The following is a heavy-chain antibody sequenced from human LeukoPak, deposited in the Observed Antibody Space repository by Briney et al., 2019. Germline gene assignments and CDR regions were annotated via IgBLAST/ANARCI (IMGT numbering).Heavy chain of an antibody. D-gene: IGHD2-15*01. Sequence: GGSLRLSCAASGFTFSSYWMHWVRQAPGKGLVWVSRINSDGSRTNYADSVKGRFTISRDNAKNTLYLQMNSLRAEDTAVYYCASSMGGPNWFDPWGQGTLVTVSS. V-gene: IGHV3-74*01. J-gene: IGHJ5*02. CDR3: ASSMGGPNWFDP. CDR2: INSDGSRT. CDR1: GFTFSSYW.